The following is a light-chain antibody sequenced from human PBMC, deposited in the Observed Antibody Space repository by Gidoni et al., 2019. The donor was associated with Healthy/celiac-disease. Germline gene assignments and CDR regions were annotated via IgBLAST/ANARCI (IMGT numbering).Light chain of an antibody. V-gene: IGKV1-39*01. J-gene: IGKJ1*01. CDR1: QSISSY. Sequence: DIQMTQSPSSLSASVGDRVTITCRASQSISSYLNWYQQKPGKAPKLLIYAASSLQSGVPSRFSGSGSGTDFTLTINSLQPEDFATYDCQQSYSTTWTFGQGTKVEIK. CDR2: AAS. CDR3: QQSYSTTWT.